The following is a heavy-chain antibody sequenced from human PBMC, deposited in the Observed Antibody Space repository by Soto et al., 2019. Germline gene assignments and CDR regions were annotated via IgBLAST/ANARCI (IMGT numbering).Heavy chain of an antibody. V-gene: IGHV3-33*01. D-gene: IGHD2-15*01. Sequence: ESGGGVVQPGRSLRLSCAASGFIFNEYGMHWVRQAPGKGLEWVAVIWYDGSNKYYADSVKGRFTFSRDNSKNTMSLQMNSLRVEDTAIYYCARWGCSGSNCNLNQRSFDLWGQGTLVTVYS. CDR3: ARWGCSGSNCNLNQRSFDL. CDR1: GFIFNEYG. J-gene: IGHJ4*02. CDR2: IWYDGSNK.